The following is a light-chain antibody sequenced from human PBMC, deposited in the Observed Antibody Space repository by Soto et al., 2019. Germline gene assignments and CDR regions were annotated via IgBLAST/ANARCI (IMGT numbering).Light chain of an antibody. V-gene: IGKV3-11*01. Sequence: EIVLTQSPATLSLSPGERATLSCRASQSIGLAIAWYQHKPGQAPRLLIFDASQRATGIPARFRGSGSGTDFTLSISSREPEDFAGYYCQQRTDRPPWTFGQGPKVDIK. CDR3: QQRTDRPPWT. J-gene: IGKJ1*01. CDR1: QSIGLA. CDR2: DAS.